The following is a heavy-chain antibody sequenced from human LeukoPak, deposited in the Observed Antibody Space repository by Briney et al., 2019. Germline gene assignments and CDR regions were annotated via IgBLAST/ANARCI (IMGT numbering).Heavy chain of an antibody. CDR2: INTSGNYI. D-gene: IGHD5-12*01. V-gene: IGHV3-21*01. CDR3: ARDVASGYDRRFDP. Sequence: PGGSLRLSCAASGCTFNTYSMNWVRQAPGKGLEWVSSINTSGNYIYYADSLRGRFTTSRDNAKNSLYLQMNSLTVEDTAVYYCARDVASGYDRRFDPWGQGTLVTVSS. CDR1: GCTFNTYS. J-gene: IGHJ5*01.